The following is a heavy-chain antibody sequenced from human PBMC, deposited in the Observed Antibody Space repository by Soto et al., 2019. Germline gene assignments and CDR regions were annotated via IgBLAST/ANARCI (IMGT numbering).Heavy chain of an antibody. CDR3: AIFRPVTTPVDY. V-gene: IGHV3-9*01. CDR2: ISWNSGNI. CDR1: GFRFNDYA. J-gene: IGHJ4*02. D-gene: IGHD4-17*01. Sequence: EVQLVESGGGLVQPGRSLRLSCAASGFRFNDYAIHWVRQAPGKGLEWVSGISWNSGNIGYADSVKGRFTISRDNAKNSLYLQMNSLRAEDTALYYCAIFRPVTTPVDYWGQGTLVTVSS.